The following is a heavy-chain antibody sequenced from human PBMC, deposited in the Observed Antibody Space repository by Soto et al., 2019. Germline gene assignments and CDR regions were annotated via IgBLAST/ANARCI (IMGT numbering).Heavy chain of an antibody. CDR2: IIPILGIA. Sequence: EASVKVSCKASGGTFSSYTISWVRQAPGQGLEWMGRIIPILGIANYAQKFQGRVTITADKSTSTAYMELSSLRSEDTAVYYCARDSPGEQLVLSVWGQGTLVTVSS. CDR3: ARDSPGEQLVLSV. D-gene: IGHD6-6*01. V-gene: IGHV1-69*04. CDR1: GGTFSSYT. J-gene: IGHJ4*02.